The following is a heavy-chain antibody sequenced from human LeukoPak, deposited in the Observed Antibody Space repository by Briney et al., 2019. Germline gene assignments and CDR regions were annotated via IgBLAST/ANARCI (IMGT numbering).Heavy chain of an antibody. CDR3: AKPTRGSGSFLIDF. Sequence: GRSLRPSCAASGFTFSSYGMHRARQAPGKGLEWVAVIWDDGSSKYYGDSVKGRFTISRDNSKNTLYLQMNSLRAEDTAVYYCAKPTRGSGSFLIDFWGQGTLVTVSS. J-gene: IGHJ4*02. CDR1: GFTFSSYG. CDR2: IWDDGSSK. D-gene: IGHD1-26*01. V-gene: IGHV3-33*06.